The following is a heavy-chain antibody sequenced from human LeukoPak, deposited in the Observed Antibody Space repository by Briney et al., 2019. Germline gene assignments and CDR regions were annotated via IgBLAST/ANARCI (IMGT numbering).Heavy chain of an antibody. CDR1: GFTFSSYA. CDR3: AKVVSGIAARSYYMDV. V-gene: IGHV3-23*01. D-gene: IGHD6-6*01. J-gene: IGHJ6*03. CDR2: ISGSGGST. Sequence: GGSLRLSCAASGFTFSSYAMSWVRQAPGKGLEWVSAISGSGGSTYYADSVKGRFTISRDNSKNTLYLQMNSLRAEDTAVYYCAKVVSGIAARSYYMDVWGKGTTVTVSS.